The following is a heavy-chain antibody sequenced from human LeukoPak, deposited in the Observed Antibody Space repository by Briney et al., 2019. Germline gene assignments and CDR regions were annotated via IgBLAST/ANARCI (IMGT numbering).Heavy chain of an antibody. CDR2: ISGSGGST. CDR3: AKDSSPVLVVVVAALPDY. D-gene: IGHD2-15*01. Sequence: GGSLRLSCAASGFTFSSYAMSWVRQAPGKGLEWVSAISGSGGSTYYADSVKGRFTISRDNSKNTLYLQMNSLRAEDTAVYYCAKDSSPVLVVVVAALPDYWGQGTLVTVSS. J-gene: IGHJ4*02. V-gene: IGHV3-23*01. CDR1: GFTFSSYA.